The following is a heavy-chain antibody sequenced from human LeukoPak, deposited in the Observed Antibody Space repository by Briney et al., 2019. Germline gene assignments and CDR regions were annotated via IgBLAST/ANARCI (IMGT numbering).Heavy chain of an antibody. CDR1: GFTFSSYA. CDR3: AKYPRPEGYCSGTGCYAYYYYGMDV. Sequence: GGSLRLSCAASGFTFSSYAMSWVRQAPGKGLEWVSAISVSGGSTYYADSVKGRFTISRDNSKNTLYLQMNSLRAEDTAVYYCAKYPRPEGYCSGTGCYAYYYYGMDVWGQGTTVTVSS. V-gene: IGHV3-23*01. D-gene: IGHD2-2*01. CDR2: ISVSGGST. J-gene: IGHJ6*02.